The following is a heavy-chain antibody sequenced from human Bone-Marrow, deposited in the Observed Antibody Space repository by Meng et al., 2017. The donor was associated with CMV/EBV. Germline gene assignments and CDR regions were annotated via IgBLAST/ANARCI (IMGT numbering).Heavy chain of an antibody. CDR1: GVTFTSSA. D-gene: IGHD2-2*01. Sequence: SVKVSCKASGVTFTSSAVQWVRLARGQRLEWVGWIVVGSGNTNYAQKFQERVTITRDMSTSTAHMELSSLRSEDTAVYYCAAVPPPRTPASMRYYYYGMDVWGQGTTVTVSS. J-gene: IGHJ6*02. V-gene: IGHV1-58*01. CDR3: AAVPPPRTPASMRYYYYGMDV. CDR2: IVVGSGNT.